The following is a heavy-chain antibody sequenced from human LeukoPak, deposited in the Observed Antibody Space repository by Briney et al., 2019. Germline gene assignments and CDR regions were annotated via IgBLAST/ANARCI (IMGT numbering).Heavy chain of an antibody. CDR1: GGSFSGYY. J-gene: IGHJ4*02. Sequence: SETLSLTCAVYGGSFSGYYWSWIRQPPGEGLEWIGEINHSGSTNYNPSLKSRVTISVDTSKNQFSLKLSSVTAADTAVYYCAREMGYCSSTSCPIDYWGQGTLVTVSS. V-gene: IGHV4-34*01. CDR2: INHSGST. D-gene: IGHD2-2*01. CDR3: AREMGYCSSTSCPIDY.